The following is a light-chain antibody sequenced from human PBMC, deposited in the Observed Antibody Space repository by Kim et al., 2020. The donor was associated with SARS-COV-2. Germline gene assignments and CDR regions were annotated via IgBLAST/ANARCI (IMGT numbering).Light chain of an antibody. CDR1: QSISRH. V-gene: IGKV1-39*01. J-gene: IGKJ3*01. CDR2: AAS. CDR3: QQSYITPFT. Sequence: DSVGDRLTITCRTTQSISRHLNWYQQKPGRAPKLLLSAASTLQGGVPSRFSGSGSETDFTLTISSLQPEDFATYFCQQSYITPFTFGPGTKVDIK.